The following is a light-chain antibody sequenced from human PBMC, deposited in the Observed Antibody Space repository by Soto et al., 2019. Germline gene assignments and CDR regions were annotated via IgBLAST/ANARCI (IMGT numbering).Light chain of an antibody. CDR3: QQYDTWHVWT. Sequence: ILLTQSPATLSVSPGEKATLSCRASQSVSSNLAWYQQKPGQAPRLLMYGASTRATAIPARFSGSGSGTEFTLNITSLQAEDIAVYYCQQYDTWHVWTFGQGTKVEI. V-gene: IGKV3-15*01. CDR2: GAS. J-gene: IGKJ1*01. CDR1: QSVSSN.